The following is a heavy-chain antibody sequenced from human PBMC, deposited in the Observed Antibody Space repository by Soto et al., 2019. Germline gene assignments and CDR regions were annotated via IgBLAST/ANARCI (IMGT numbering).Heavy chain of an antibody. CDR3: ARAWYDYIWGSYRKLPDAFDI. CDR1: GGSFSGYY. V-gene: IGHV4-34*01. Sequence: PSEALSLTCAVYGGSFSGYYWSWIRQPPGKGLEWIGEINHSGSTNYNPSLKSRVTISVDTSKNQFSLKLSSVTAADTAVYYCARAWYDYIWGSYRKLPDAFDIWGQGTMVTVSS. J-gene: IGHJ3*02. D-gene: IGHD3-16*02. CDR2: INHSGST.